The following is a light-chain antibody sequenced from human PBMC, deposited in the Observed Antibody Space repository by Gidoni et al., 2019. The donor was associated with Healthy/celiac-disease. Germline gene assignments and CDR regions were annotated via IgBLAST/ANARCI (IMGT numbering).Light chain of an antibody. CDR2: LGS. V-gene: IGKV2-28*01. J-gene: IGKJ3*01. CDR1: QSLLQSNGYNY. Sequence: TVMTQSPPSLPVTPGEPASISCRSSQSLLQSNGYNYLDWYMQKPGQSPQLLIYLGSNRASGVPDRFSGSGSGTDFTLKISRVEAEDVGVYYCMQALQTPFTFGPGTKVEIK. CDR3: MQALQTPFT.